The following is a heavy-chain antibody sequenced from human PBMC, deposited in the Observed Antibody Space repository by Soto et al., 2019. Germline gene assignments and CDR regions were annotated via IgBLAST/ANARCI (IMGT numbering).Heavy chain of an antibody. V-gene: IGHV4-34*01. CDR2: INHRGST. CDR1: GGFLRGYY. CDR3: ARVEDY. J-gene: IGHJ4*02. Sequence: SETLSLPSAVYGGFLRGYYWSWIRQPPGKGLEWIGEINHRGSTKYNPSLKSRVTISVDTSKNQFSLKLSSVTAADTAVYYCARVEDYWGQGTLVTVSS. D-gene: IGHD1-1*01.